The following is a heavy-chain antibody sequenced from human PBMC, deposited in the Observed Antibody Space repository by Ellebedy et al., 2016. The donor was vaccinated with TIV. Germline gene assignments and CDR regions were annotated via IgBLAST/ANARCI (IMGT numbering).Heavy chain of an antibody. Sequence: PSETLSLTCTVSGDSISTSSYYWGWIRQPPGKGLEYIGSIYGTAYYNPSLKGRVTISVDTSKNQFSLSLASVTAADTAVYYCVTGNGWYNWFDPWGQGTLVTVSS. V-gene: IGHV4-39*01. CDR1: GDSISTSSYY. CDR3: VTGNGWYNWFDP. D-gene: IGHD6-19*01. J-gene: IGHJ5*02. CDR2: IYGTA.